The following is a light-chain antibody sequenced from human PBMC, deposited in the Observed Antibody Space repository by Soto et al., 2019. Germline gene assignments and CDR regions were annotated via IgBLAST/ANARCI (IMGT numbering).Light chain of an antibody. V-gene: IGKV1-5*03. CDR2: QAP. CDR3: QHYNSYSWT. Sequence: DIQMTQSPSTLSASVGDRVTITCRASQSISTWLAWYQQRPGNAPKLLIYQAPSLERGVPSRFSGSGSGTEFTLTISSLQPDDFASYYCQHYNSYSWTFGHGTKVEIK. J-gene: IGKJ1*01. CDR1: QSISTW.